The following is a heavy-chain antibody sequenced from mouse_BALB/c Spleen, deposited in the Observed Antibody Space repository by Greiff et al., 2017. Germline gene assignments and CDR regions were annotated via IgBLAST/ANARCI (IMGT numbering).Heavy chain of an antibody. CDR1: GFTFTDYY. J-gene: IGHJ4*01. V-gene: IGHV7-3*02. CDR2: IRNKANGYTT. D-gene: IGHD1-2*01. CDR3: ARDIPPYYGYLYAMDY. Sequence: EVQVVESGGGLVQPGGSLRLSCATSGFTFTDYYMSWVRQPPGKALEWLGFIRNKANGYTTEYSASVKGRFTISRDNSQSILYLQMNTLRAEDSATYYCARDIPPYYGYLYAMDYWGQGTSVTVSS.